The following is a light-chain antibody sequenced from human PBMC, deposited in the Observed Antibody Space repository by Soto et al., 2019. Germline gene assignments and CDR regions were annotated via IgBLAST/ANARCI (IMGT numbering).Light chain of an antibody. Sequence: EIVLAQSPGTLSLSPGERATLSCRASQSVSSSYLAWYQQIPGQAPRLLIYATSSRATGIPGRFNGSGSETEFHLAISRLEPEYFAVYYCQYYGFTFITVGQGTRLEIK. V-gene: IGKV3-20*01. CDR1: QSVSSSY. CDR2: ATS. J-gene: IGKJ5*01. CDR3: QYYGFTFIT.